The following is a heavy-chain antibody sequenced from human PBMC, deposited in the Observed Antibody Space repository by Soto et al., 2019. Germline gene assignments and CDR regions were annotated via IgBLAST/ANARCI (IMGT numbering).Heavy chain of an antibody. D-gene: IGHD2-21*02. CDR1: GYTFTSYA. CDR3: EREGAPFCGSGCYLAY. CDR2: INAGNGNT. V-gene: IGHV1-3*01. J-gene: IGHJ4*02. Sequence: ASVKVSCKASGYTFTSYAMHWVRQAPGQRLEWMGWINAGNGNTNYAQKFQGRVTITADESTTTAYMELYSLRSEDTAVNYWEREGAPFCGSGCYLAYGGKGTLDPVSS.